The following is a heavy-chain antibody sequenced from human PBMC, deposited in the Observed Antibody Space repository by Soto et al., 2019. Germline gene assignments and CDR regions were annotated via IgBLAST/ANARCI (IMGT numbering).Heavy chain of an antibody. CDR1: GGSISSGGYS. CDR2: IYHSGST. D-gene: IGHD5-18*01. J-gene: IGHJ4*02. V-gene: IGHV4-30-2*01. Sequence: QLQLQESGSGLVKPSQTLSLTCAVSGGSISSGGYSWSWIRQPPGKGLEWIGYIYHSGSTYYNPSLKSRVTISVDRAKNQFSLKLSSVTAAGKAVYYCARGRGYSYGLDYWGQGTLVTVSS. CDR3: ARGRGYSYGLDY.